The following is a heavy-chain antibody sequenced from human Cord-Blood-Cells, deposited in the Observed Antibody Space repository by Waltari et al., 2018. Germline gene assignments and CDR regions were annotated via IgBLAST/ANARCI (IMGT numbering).Heavy chain of an antibody. CDR3: ARDPDTYCGGDCHNWFDP. CDR2: INPNSGGT. Sequence: QVQLVQSGAEVKKPGASVKVSCKASGYTFTGYYMHWVRQAPGQGLEWMGWINPNSGGTNYAQKFQGRVTMTRDTSISTAYRELSRLRSDDTAVYYCARDPDTYCGGDCHNWFDPWGQGTLVTVSS. V-gene: IGHV1-2*02. J-gene: IGHJ5*02. D-gene: IGHD2-21*02. CDR1: GYTFTGYY.